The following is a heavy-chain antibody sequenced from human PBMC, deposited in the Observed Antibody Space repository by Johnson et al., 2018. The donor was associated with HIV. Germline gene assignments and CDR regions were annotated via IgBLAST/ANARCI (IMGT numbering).Heavy chain of an antibody. D-gene: IGHD2-21*01. CDR3: AILGWGAFDI. V-gene: IGHV3-33*01. Sequence: QVQLVESGGGVVQPGGSLRLSCAASGFTFSSYGIHWVRQAPGKGLEWVAVIWYDGSNKYYANSVKGRFTVSRDNSKNTLYLQMDSLRAEDTAVYYCAILGWGAFDIWGQGTMVTVSS. CDR1: GFTFSSYG. J-gene: IGHJ3*02. CDR2: IWYDGSNK.